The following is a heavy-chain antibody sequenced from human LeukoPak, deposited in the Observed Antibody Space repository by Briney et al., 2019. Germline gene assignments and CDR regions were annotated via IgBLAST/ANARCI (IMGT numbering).Heavy chain of an antibody. CDR2: IYHSGST. CDR1: GGSISSGGYY. CDR3: ARDRDTGYSSSWFDY. Sequence: SETLSLTCTVSGGSISSGGYYWSWIRQPPGKGLEWIGYIYHSGSTYYNPSLKSRVTISVDRSKNQFPLKLSSVTAADTAVYYCARDRDTGYSSSWFDYWGQGTLDTVSS. J-gene: IGHJ4*02. D-gene: IGHD6-13*01. V-gene: IGHV4-30-2*01.